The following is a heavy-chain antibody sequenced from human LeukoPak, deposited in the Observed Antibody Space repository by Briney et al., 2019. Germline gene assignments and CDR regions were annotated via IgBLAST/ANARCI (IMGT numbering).Heavy chain of an antibody. CDR1: GYSISSGYY. Sequence: SETLSLTCAVSGYSISSGYYWGWIRQPPGKGLEWIGSIYYSGSTYYNPSLKSRVTISVDTSKNQFSLKLSSVTAADTAVYYCVRRGYSSSFDYWGQGTLVTASS. J-gene: IGHJ4*02. CDR2: IYYSGST. V-gene: IGHV4-38-2*01. CDR3: VRRGYSSSFDY. D-gene: IGHD6-6*01.